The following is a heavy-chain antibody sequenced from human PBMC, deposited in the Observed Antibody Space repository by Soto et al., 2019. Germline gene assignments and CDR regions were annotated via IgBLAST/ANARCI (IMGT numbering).Heavy chain of an antibody. CDR1: GGTFSSHS. D-gene: IGHD1-1*01. Sequence: QVQLVQSGAEVKKPGSSVKVSCKSSGGTFSSHSINWVRQAPGQGLEWMGGIIPIFGPANFAKKFQGRVTITAAESTTTAYMELSSLTSEDTAVYYCATGSFTSTGGRIGYHYNAMDVWGQGTTVTVSS. CDR3: ATGSFTSTGGRIGYHYNAMDV. J-gene: IGHJ6*02. CDR2: IIPIFGPA. V-gene: IGHV1-69*01.